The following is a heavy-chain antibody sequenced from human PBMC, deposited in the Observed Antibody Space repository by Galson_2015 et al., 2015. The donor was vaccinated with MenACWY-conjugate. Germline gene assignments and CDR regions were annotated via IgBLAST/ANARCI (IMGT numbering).Heavy chain of an antibody. CDR3: ARVVPSAMIHGFDY. D-gene: IGHD2-2*01. CDR2: INWNGGST. CDR1: GFTFDDYG. V-gene: IGHV3-20*04. J-gene: IGHJ4*02. Sequence: SLRLSCAASGFTFDDYGMSWVRQAPGNGLEWVSGINWNGGSTGYADSVKGRFTIGRDNAKNSVYLQMNSLRAEDTAVYFCARVVPSAMIHGFDYWGQGTLVTVSS.